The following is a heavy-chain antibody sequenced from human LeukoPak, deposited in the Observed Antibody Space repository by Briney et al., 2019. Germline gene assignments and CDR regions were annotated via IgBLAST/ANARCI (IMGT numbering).Heavy chain of an antibody. V-gene: IGHV1-69*13. CDR2: IIPIFGTA. CDR3: ARDGAVAVEYYYYYGMDV. CDR1: GGTFSSYA. Sequence: GASVKVSCKASGGTFSSYAISWVRQAPGQGLEWMGGIIPIFGTANYAQKFQGRVTITADESTSTAYMELSSLRSEDTAVYYCARDGAVAVEYYYYYGMDVWGQGTTVTVSS. D-gene: IGHD6-19*01. J-gene: IGHJ6*02.